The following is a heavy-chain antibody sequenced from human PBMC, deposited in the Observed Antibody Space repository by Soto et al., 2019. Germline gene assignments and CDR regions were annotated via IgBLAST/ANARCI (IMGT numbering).Heavy chain of an antibody. CDR2: ISPYNGNT. V-gene: IGHV1-18*01. CDR3: ARDPQFSGSLSGGGDAFDI. D-gene: IGHD1-26*01. CDR1: GYTFTSSA. Sequence: GASVKVSFKASGYTFTSSAISWVRQAPGQGLEWMGWISPYNGNTHFAQNFQGRVTMATDTSTSTAYMELRSLISDDTAVYYCARDPQFSGSLSGGGDAFDIWGQGTMVTVSS. J-gene: IGHJ3*02.